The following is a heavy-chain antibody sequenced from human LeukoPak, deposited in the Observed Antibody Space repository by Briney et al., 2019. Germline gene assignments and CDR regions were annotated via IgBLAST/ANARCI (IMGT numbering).Heavy chain of an antibody. J-gene: IGHJ6*02. D-gene: IGHD5-24*01. Sequence: GGSLRLSCAASGFTFCSYWMHWVRQAPGKGLVWVSRINSDGSSTSYADSVKGRFTISRDNAKNTLYLQMNSLRAEDTAVYYCAREMATILHYYGMDVWGQGTTVTVSS. CDR2: INSDGSST. V-gene: IGHV3-74*01. CDR1: GFTFCSYW. CDR3: AREMATILHYYGMDV.